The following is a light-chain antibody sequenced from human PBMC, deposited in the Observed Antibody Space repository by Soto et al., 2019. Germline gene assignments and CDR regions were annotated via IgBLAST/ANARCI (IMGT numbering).Light chain of an antibody. CDR3: QQSYRTPHT. V-gene: IGKV1-39*01. CDR1: QGISTY. Sequence: DIQMTQSPSSLSASVGDRVTITCRASQGISTYLIWYQQRQGKAPKLLMYAASNLVSGVPSRFSGSGSGKEFTLTISSLQPEDFATYYCQQSYRTPHTFGQGTKLETK. J-gene: IGKJ2*01. CDR2: AAS.